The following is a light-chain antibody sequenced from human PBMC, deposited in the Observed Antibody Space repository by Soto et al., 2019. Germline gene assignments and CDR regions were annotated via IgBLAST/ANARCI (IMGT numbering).Light chain of an antibody. V-gene: IGKV1-39*01. CDR1: ENINTY. CDR2: TTT. CDR3: QQSFIMPLT. Sequence: DIQMTQSPPSLAASVGDRVIITCRASENINTYLSWYQQRPGRAPKLLIFTTTNSQSGAPSRFSASGSGTDFTLTISSLQPEDFALYYCQQSFIMPLTFGQGTKVVVK. J-gene: IGKJ1*01.